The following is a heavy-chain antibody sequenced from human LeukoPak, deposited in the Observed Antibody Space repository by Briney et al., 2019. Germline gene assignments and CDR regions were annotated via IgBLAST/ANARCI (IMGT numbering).Heavy chain of an antibody. D-gene: IGHD6-19*01. V-gene: IGHV4-34*01. Sequence: SETLSLTCAVYGGSFSGYYCNWIRQSPGKGLEWIGEINHRGSTNYNPSLKSRVTMSVDTSKNQFSLKLSSVTAADTAVYYCARGSSGRTMLYYFDYWGQGTLVTVSS. CDR2: INHRGST. CDR3: ARGSSGRTMLYYFDY. J-gene: IGHJ4*02. CDR1: GGSFSGYY.